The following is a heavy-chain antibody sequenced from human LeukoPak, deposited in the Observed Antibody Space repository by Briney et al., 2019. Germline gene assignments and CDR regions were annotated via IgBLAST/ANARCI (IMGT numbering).Heavy chain of an antibody. CDR2: ISYDGSNK. Sequence: GGSLRLSCAASGFTFSSYGMHWVRQAPGKGLEWVAVISYDGSNKYYADSVKGRFTISRDNSKNTLYLQMNSLRDEDTAVYYCAKDVRDAFDIWGQGTMVTVSS. V-gene: IGHV3-30*18. CDR3: AKDVRDAFDI. J-gene: IGHJ3*02. CDR1: GFTFSSYG.